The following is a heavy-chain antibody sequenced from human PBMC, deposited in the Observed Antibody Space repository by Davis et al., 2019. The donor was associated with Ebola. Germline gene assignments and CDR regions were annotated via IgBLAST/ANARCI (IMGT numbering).Heavy chain of an antibody. Sequence: GGSLRLSCAASGFTFSSNSMNWVRQAPGKGLEWVSSISSSGNYIFYADSVKGRFTISRDNARNSLYLEMNSLRAEDTALYYCASSLRYCSNTGCDYWGQGTLVTVSS. CDR1: GFTFSSNS. CDR3: ASSLRYCSNTGCDY. J-gene: IGHJ4*02. V-gene: IGHV3-21*01. D-gene: IGHD2-2*01. CDR2: ISSSGNYI.